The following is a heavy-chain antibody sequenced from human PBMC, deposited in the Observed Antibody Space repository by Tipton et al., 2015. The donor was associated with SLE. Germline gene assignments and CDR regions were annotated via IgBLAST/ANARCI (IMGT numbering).Heavy chain of an antibody. J-gene: IGHJ6*02. CDR3: ARRSGSGYLPFFHYGLDV. CDR2: IYPGNSDA. CDR1: GYTFTSYW. Sequence: QLVQSGPEVKKPGESLKISCRVSGYTFTSYWIGWVRQMPGKGLEWVGTIYPGNSDARYSPSFQGQVTISADNSINTAYLQWRSLRASDAAMFYCARRSGSGYLPFFHYGLDVWGQGTAVTVPS. V-gene: IGHV5-51*03. D-gene: IGHD3-3*01.